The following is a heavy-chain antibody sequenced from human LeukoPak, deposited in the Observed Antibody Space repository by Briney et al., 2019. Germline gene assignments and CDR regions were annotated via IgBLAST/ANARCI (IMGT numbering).Heavy chain of an antibody. V-gene: IGHV1-8*01. CDR2: MNPNTGNT. Sequence: GASMKVSCKASGYTFTNYDINWVRQATGQGLEWMGWMNPNTGNTGYAQKFQGRVTMTRNTSISTAYMELSSLRSEDTAIYYCARVNCSSTSCRSKFLDYWGQGTLVTVSS. CDR1: GYTFTNYD. CDR3: ARVNCSSTSCRSKFLDY. D-gene: IGHD2-2*01. J-gene: IGHJ4*02.